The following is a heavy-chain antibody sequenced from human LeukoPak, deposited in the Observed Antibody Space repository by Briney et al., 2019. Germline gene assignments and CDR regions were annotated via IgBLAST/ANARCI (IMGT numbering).Heavy chain of an antibody. Sequence: SQTLSLTCTVSGGSISSGSYYWSWIQQPAGKGLEWIGRIYTSGSTNYNPSLKSRVTISVDTSKNQFSLKLSSVTAADTAVYYCARTVVVPAAMDFDIWGRGTLVTVSS. CDR2: IYTSGST. D-gene: IGHD2-2*01. J-gene: IGHJ2*01. V-gene: IGHV4-61*02. CDR3: ARTVVVPAAMDFDI. CDR1: GGSISSGSYY.